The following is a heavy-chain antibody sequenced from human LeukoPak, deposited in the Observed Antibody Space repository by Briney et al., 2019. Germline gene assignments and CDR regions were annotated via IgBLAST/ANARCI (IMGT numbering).Heavy chain of an antibody. CDR3: ASPSSIAAAGVDY. J-gene: IGHJ4*02. Sequence: SETLSLTCTVSGGSISGSSYYWGWIRQPPGKGLEWIGSIYYSGSTYYNPSLKSRVTISVDTSKNQFSLKLSSVTAADTAVYYCASPSSIAAAGVDYWGQGTLVTVSS. D-gene: IGHD6-13*01. CDR2: IYYSGST. V-gene: IGHV4-39*01. CDR1: GGSISGSSYY.